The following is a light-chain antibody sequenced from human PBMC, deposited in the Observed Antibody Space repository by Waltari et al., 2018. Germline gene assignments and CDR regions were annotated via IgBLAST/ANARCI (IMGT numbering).Light chain of an antibody. V-gene: IGKV4-1*01. CDR3: QQYYITPLS. Sequence: DIVMTQSPDTLAVSLGERATINCKSSQSVLYSSDNRKYLAWYQQKPGQPPNLLIYRASTRESGVPDRFSGSGSGTDFTLTISSLQAEDVAVYYCQQYYITPLSFGGGTKVEIK. J-gene: IGKJ4*01. CDR1: QSVLYSSDNRKY. CDR2: RAS.